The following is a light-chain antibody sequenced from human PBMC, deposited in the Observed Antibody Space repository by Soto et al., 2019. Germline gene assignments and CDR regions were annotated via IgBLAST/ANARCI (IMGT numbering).Light chain of an antibody. CDR2: EGN. CDR1: SNDVVIYNL. Sequence: QSVLTQPASVSGSPGQSITISCTGTSNDVVIYNLVAWYQQHPGKVPRLVIYEGNKRPSGVSIRFSGSKSDNKASLTISGLQAEDEADYFCCSYAGGSTHVVFGAGTKLTVL. CDR3: CSYAGGSTHVV. J-gene: IGLJ2*01. V-gene: IGLV2-23*01.